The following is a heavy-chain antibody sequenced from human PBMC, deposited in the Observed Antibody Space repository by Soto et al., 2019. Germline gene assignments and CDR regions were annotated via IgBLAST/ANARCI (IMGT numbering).Heavy chain of an antibody. CDR1: GGTFSSYA. CDR3: ARGPAYYYGSGSYVYYGMDV. D-gene: IGHD3-10*01. J-gene: IGHJ6*02. Sequence: SVKVSCKASGGTFSSYAISWVRQAPGQGLEWMGGIIPIFGTANYAQKFQGRVTITADKSTSTAYMELSSLRSEDTAVYYCARGPAYYYGSGSYVYYGMDVWGQGTTVTV. V-gene: IGHV1-69*06. CDR2: IIPIFGTA.